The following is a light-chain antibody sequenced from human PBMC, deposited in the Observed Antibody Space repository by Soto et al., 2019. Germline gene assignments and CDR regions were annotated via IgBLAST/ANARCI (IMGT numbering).Light chain of an antibody. V-gene: IGKV1-33*01. J-gene: IGKJ2*01. CDR1: QDISNY. Sequence: DIQMTQSPSSLSASVGDRVTITCQASQDISNYLNWYQRKPGKAPKLLIYDASNLETGVPSRFSGSGSGTDFTFTISSLQPEDIATYYCQQYDNPPPYTFGQGTKLEIK. CDR2: DAS. CDR3: QQYDNPPPYT.